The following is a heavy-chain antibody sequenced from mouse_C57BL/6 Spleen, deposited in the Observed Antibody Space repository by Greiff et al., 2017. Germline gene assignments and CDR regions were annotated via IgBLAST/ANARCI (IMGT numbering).Heavy chain of an antibody. Sequence: VQLQQPGAELVRPGTSVKLSCKASGYTFTSYWMHWVKQRPGQGLEWIGVIDPSDSYTNYNQKFKGKATLTVDTSSSTAYMQLSSLTSEDSAVYYCARNYGSSPYYFDYWGQGTTLTVSS. CDR2: IDPSDSYT. J-gene: IGHJ2*01. CDR3: ARNYGSSPYYFDY. D-gene: IGHD1-1*01. V-gene: IGHV1-59*01. CDR1: GYTFTSYW.